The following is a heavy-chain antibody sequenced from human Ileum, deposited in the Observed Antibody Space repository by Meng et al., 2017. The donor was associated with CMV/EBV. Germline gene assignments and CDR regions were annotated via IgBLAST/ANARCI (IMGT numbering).Heavy chain of an antibody. D-gene: IGHD3-10*01. CDR3: ASLYGSGSARHFDY. J-gene: IGHJ4*02. Sequence: GSLRLSCTVSGYSISSGYYWGWIRQLPGKGLEWIGSIYHSGSTYYNPSLKSRVTISVDTSKNQFSLKLSSVTAADTAVYYCASLYGSGSARHFDYWGQGTLVTVSS. CDR2: IYHSGST. CDR1: GYSISSGYY. V-gene: IGHV4-38-2*02.